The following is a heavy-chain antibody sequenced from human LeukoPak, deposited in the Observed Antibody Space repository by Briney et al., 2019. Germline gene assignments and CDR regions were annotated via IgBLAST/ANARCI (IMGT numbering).Heavy chain of an antibody. D-gene: IGHD3-22*01. J-gene: IGHJ4*02. CDR1: GGSISSGNYY. CDR2: IHYSGTT. V-gene: IGHV4-39*02. Sequence: PSETLSLTCTVSGGSISSGNYYWGWIRQPPGKGLDWIASIHYSGTTYYNPSLKSRVTISVDTSKNHFSLKLSSVTAADTAVYYCARGNYDSSGYYSVIDYWGQGTLVTVSS. CDR3: ARGNYDSSGYYSVIDY.